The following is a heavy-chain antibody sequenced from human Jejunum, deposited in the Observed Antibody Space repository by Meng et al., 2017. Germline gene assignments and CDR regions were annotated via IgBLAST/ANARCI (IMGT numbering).Heavy chain of an antibody. CDR3: ARQMIQHSSGWYP. D-gene: IGHD6-19*01. Sequence: GGSLRLSCAASGFTFSSHEMNWVRQAPGKGLEWVSYITSSGSTIYYADSVRGRFTISRDNAKNSLFLQMNSLRAEDTAVYYCARQMIQHSSGWYPWGQGTLVTVSS. CDR1: GFTFSSHE. J-gene: IGHJ5*02. CDR2: ITSSGSTI. V-gene: IGHV3-48*03.